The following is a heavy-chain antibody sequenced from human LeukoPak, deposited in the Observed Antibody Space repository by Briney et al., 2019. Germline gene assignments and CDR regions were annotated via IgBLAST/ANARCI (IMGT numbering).Heavy chain of an antibody. Sequence: PGRSLRLSCAASGFTFSSYGMHWVRQAPGKGLEWVTVISHDGSNKYYADSVKGRFTISRDTSKNTLYLQMNSLRAEDTAVYYCARYGDSSVYYSADAFDIWGQGTMVTVSS. V-gene: IGHV3-30*03. J-gene: IGHJ3*02. CDR2: ISHDGSNK. CDR1: GFTFSSYG. CDR3: ARYGDSSVYYSADAFDI. D-gene: IGHD3-22*01.